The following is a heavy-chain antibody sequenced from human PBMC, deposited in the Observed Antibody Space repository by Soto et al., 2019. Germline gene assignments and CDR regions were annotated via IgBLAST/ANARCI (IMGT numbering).Heavy chain of an antibody. CDR2: ISAYNGNT. CDR1: GYTFTSYG. J-gene: IGHJ4*01. V-gene: IGHV1-18*01. CDR3: ARDYRVLWFGELFLNDCVYFDY. Sequence: ASVKVSCKASGYTFTSYGISWVRQAPGQGLEWMGWISAYNGNTNYAQKLQGRVTMTTDTSTSTAYMELRSLRSDDTAVYYCARDYRVLWFGELFLNDCVYFDYWG. D-gene: IGHD3-10*01.